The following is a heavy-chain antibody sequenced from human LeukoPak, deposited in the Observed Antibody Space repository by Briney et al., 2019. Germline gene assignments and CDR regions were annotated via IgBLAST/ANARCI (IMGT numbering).Heavy chain of an antibody. CDR2: ISSSSGTI. CDR3: TTDPATGTTATSLLAP. D-gene: IGHD1-1*01. J-gene: IGHJ5*02. CDR1: GFTFSDYS. V-gene: IGHV3-48*01. Sequence: GGSLRLSCAASGFTFSDYSMNWARQAPGKGREWVSYISSSSGTIFYADSVKGRFTISRDNAKNSLYLQMNSLRAGDTAVYYCTTDPATGTTATSLLAPWGQGTLVTVSS.